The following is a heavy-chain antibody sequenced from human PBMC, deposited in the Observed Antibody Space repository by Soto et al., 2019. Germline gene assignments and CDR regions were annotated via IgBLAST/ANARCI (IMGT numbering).Heavy chain of an antibody. CDR1: GYSFTSYW. CDR2: IFGSDSDT. CDR3: ARLRFSGAPSGMDV. J-gene: IGHJ6*02. Sequence: RGESLKISCKVSGYSFTSYWIGWVRQMPEKGLEWMGIIFGSDSDTRYSPSFEGQVTISADMSISTAYLQLSSLKASDTAIYYCARLRFSGAPSGMDVWGQGTTVTVSS. V-gene: IGHV5-51*01. D-gene: IGHD3-10*01.